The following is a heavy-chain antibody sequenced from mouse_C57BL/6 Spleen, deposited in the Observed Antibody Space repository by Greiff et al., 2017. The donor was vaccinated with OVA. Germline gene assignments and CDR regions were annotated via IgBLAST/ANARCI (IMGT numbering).Heavy chain of an antibody. CDR2: IYPGSGNT. CDR3: ARGDEGGFAY. V-gene: IGHV1-76*01. Sequence: LVESGAELVRPGASVKLSCKASGYTFTDYYINWVKQRPGQGLEWIARIYPGSGNTYYNEKFKGKATLTAEKSSSTAYMQLSSLTSEDSAVYFCARGDEGGFAYWGQGTLVTVSA. CDR1: GYTFTDYY. J-gene: IGHJ3*01.